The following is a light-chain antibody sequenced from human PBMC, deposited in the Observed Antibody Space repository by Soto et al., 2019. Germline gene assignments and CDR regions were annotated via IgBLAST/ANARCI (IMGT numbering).Light chain of an antibody. J-gene: IGKJ2*01. Sequence: DIQMTQSPSSLSASVGDRVTITCRASQSISSYLNWYQQKPGKAPKLLIYAASSLQSGVPSRFSGSGSGTDFSLTITSLHPEDCATYYCQQSYRTPYTFDQGTKVDI. CDR1: QSISSY. CDR3: QQSYRTPYT. V-gene: IGKV1-39*01. CDR2: AAS.